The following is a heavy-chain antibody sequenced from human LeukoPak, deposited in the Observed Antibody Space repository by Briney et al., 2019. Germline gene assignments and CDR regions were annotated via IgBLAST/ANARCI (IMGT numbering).Heavy chain of an antibody. V-gene: IGHV4-39*01. Sequence: PSETLSPTCTVSGGSLSSSSYYWGWIRQPPGKGLEWIGSIYYSGSTYYNPSLKSRVTISVDTSKNQFSLKLSSVTAADTAVYYCARGLVPIDYWGQGTLVTVSS. CDR3: ARGLVPIDY. D-gene: IGHD6-19*01. CDR2: IYYSGST. J-gene: IGHJ4*02. CDR1: GGSLSSSSYY.